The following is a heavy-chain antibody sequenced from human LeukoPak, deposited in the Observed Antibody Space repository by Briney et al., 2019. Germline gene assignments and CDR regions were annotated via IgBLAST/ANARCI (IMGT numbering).Heavy chain of an antibody. V-gene: IGHV4-4*02. CDR2: IYHSGST. J-gene: IGHJ6*04. CDR1: GGSISSSNW. D-gene: IGHD5-12*01. Sequence: PSGSLSLTCAVSGGSISSSNWWSGVRPRPGKGLEWIGEIYHSGSTNYNPSLKRGVTISVDKSKNQFSLKLSSVTAADTAVYYCVWLENYYGMDVWGKGTTVTVSS. CDR3: VWLENYYGMDV.